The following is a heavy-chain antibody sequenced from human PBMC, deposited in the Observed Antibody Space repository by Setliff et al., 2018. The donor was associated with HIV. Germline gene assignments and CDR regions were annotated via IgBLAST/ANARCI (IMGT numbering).Heavy chain of an antibody. CDR3: ARNFYNSSGYRYDY. J-gene: IGHJ4*02. Sequence: ASVKVSCKPSGYTFTSYGINWVRQAPGQGLEWMGWISGYNGKTNYAQKFQGRVTMTTDTSTSTAYMELRSLRSDDTAVYYCARNFYNSSGYRYDYWGQGTLVTVSS. D-gene: IGHD3-22*01. CDR2: ISGYNGKT. CDR1: GYTFTSYG. V-gene: IGHV1-18*01.